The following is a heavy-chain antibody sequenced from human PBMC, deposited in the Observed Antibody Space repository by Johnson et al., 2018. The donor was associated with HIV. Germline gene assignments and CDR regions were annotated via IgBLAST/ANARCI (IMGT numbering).Heavy chain of an antibody. CDR1: GFTFDDHG. V-gene: IGHV3-20*04. CDR3: AKGTHYSDSSGYWSNDAFDI. Sequence: VQLVESGGGVVRPGGSLRLSCAASGFTFDDHGMSWVRQAPGKGLEWVSGINWNGGSTGYADSVKGRFTISRDNSKNTLHLQMNSLRAEDTAVYYCAKGTHYSDSSGYWSNDAFDIWGQGTRVTVSS. D-gene: IGHD3-22*01. J-gene: IGHJ3*02. CDR2: INWNGGST.